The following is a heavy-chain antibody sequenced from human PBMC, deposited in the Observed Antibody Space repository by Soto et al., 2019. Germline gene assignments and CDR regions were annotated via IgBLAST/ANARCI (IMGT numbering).Heavy chain of an antibody. CDR3: AAGLPYSSSLRFDY. CDR2: IVVGSGNT. V-gene: IGHV1-58*01. D-gene: IGHD6-13*01. J-gene: IGHJ4*02. CDR1: GFTFTSSA. Sequence: ASVKVSCKASGFTFTSSAVQWVRQARGQRLEWIGWIVVGSGNTNYAQKFQERVTITRDMSTSTAYMELSSLRSEDTAVYYCAAGLPYSSSLRFDYWGQGTLVTVSS.